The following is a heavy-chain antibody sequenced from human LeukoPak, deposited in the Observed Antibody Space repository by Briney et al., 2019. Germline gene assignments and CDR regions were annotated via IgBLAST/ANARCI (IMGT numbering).Heavy chain of an antibody. CDR2: IVGTGGNM. CDR1: GFSFSNYA. J-gene: IGHJ4*02. Sequence: PGGSLRLSCAASGFSFSNYAMSWVRQAPGKGLEWVSAIVGTGGNMYYADSVRGRFTISRDNFKSTLYLQMNSLRAEDTAVYYCAKGLTWDSTSCSDWGQGTLATVSS. D-gene: IGHD2-2*01. CDR3: AKGLTWDSTSCSD. V-gene: IGHV3-23*01.